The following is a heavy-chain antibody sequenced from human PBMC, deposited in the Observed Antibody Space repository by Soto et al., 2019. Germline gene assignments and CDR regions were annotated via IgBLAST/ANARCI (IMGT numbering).Heavy chain of an antibody. CDR2: IWYDGSNK. CDR3: ARTIMFGGVIVNAYWYFDL. CDR1: GFTFSSYG. D-gene: IGHD3-16*02. V-gene: IGHV3-33*01. Sequence: GGSLRLSCAASGFTFSSYGMHWVRQAPGKGLEWVAVIWYDGSNKYYADSVKGRFTISRDNSKNTLYLQMNSLRAEDTAVYCCARTIMFGGVIVNAYWYFDLWGRGTLVTVSS. J-gene: IGHJ2*01.